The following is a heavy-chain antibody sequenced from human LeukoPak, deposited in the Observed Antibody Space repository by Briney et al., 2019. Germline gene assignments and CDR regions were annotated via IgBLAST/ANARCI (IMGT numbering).Heavy chain of an antibody. CDR3: ARVGGYCSSVSNCYGDY. CDR2: ISSGSTNI. CDR1: GFTFSIYS. Sequence: PGGSLRLSCAASGFTFSIYSMNWVRQAPGKGLEWVSCISSGSTNIYYADSVRGRFTISRDSAKNSLYLQMNSLRAEDTAVYYCARVGGYCSSVSNCYGDYWGQGALVTVSS. J-gene: IGHJ4*02. V-gene: IGHV3-21*01. D-gene: IGHD2-2*03.